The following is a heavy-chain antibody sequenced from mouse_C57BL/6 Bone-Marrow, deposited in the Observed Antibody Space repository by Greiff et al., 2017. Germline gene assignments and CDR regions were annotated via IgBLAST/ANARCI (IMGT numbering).Heavy chain of an antibody. CDR3: AREGVYYYAMDY. V-gene: IGHV1-55*01. CDR2: IYPGSGST. Sequence: QVQLQQPGAELVKPGASVKMSCKASGYTFTSYWIPWVKQRPGQGLEWIGDIYPGSGSTNYNEKFKSKATLTVDTSSSTAYMQLSSLTSEDSAVYYCAREGVYYYAMDYWGQGTSVTVSA. CDR1: GYTFTSYW. J-gene: IGHJ4*01.